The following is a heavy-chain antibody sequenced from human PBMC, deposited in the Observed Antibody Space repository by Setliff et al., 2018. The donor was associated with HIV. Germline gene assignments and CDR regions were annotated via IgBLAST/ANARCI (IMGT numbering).Heavy chain of an antibody. D-gene: IGHD6-13*01. V-gene: IGHV1-18*01. CDR2: ITADNGNT. Sequence: ASVKVSCKASGYTFTNYGITWVRQAPGQGLEWMGWITADNGNTNYAQRFKGRVTMTSDTSTSTAYVELRSLRSDDTAVYYCARFSSSWPYYFDYWGQGMLVTVSS. CDR3: ARFSSSWPYYFDY. CDR1: GYTFTNYG. J-gene: IGHJ4*02.